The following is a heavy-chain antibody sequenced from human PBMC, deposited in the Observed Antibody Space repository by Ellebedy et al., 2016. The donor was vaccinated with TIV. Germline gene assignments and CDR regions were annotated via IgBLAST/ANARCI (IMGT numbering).Heavy chain of an antibody. V-gene: IGHV3-23*01. D-gene: IGHD3-22*01. CDR3: AKEYDSRGYGAYFDH. Sequence: PGGSLRLSCTASGFSFRSYGMSWVRQAPGKGLEWVSSISGSGGGRYYANFVKGRFTISRDNSKNTMYLQMNSLRAEDTAVYYCAKEYDSRGYGAYFDHWGQGTLVTVSS. J-gene: IGHJ4*02. CDR2: ISGSGGGR. CDR1: GFSFRSYG.